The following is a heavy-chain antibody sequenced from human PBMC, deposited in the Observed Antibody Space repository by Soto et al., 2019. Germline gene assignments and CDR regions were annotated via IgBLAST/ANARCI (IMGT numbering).Heavy chain of an antibody. J-gene: IGHJ5*02. CDR1: GGSISEKY. CDR3: VASLVESGLTWIDP. D-gene: IGHD6-6*01. Sequence: PSETLSLTCTVSGGSISEKYWNWVRQPPGKGLEWIGLIFANGHTDYNPSLKSRVTMSVDASKNQFSLRMTSMTAEDTAVYYCVASLVESGLTWIDPWGRGTLVTVYS. V-gene: IGHV4-4*07. CDR2: IFANGHT.